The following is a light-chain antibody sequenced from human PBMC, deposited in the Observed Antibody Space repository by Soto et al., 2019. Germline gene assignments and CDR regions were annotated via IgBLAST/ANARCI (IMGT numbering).Light chain of an antibody. Sequence: EIVLTQSPGTLSLSPGKRATLSCRASQSISSSYLAWYQQRPGQAPRLLIYGASSRATGIPDRFSGSGSGTEFTLTISRLEPEDFAVYYCQQYGSSSWTFGQGPKVDIK. V-gene: IGKV3-20*01. J-gene: IGKJ1*01. CDR1: QSISSSY. CDR3: QQYGSSSWT. CDR2: GAS.